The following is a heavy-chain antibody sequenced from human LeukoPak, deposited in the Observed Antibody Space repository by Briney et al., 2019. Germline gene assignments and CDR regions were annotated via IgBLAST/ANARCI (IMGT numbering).Heavy chain of an antibody. CDR1: GDSVSSNSAA. J-gene: IGHJ4*02. CDR2: TYYRSKWYN. Sequence: SQTLSLTCAISGDSVSSNSAAWNWIRQSPSRDLEWLGRTYYRSKWYNDYAVSVRSRITINTDTSKNQFYLQLNSVTPEDTAVYYCARAPAPSYYYDSSGYYFFDYWGQGTLVTVSS. CDR3: ARAPAPSYYYDSSGYYFFDY. D-gene: IGHD3-22*01. V-gene: IGHV6-1*01.